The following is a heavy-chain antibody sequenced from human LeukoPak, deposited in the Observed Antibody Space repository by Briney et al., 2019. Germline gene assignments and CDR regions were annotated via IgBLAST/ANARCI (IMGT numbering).Heavy chain of an antibody. J-gene: IGHJ4*02. CDR1: GGSFSGYY. CDR2: INHSGST. CDR3: ATDILTGYLNY. D-gene: IGHD3-9*01. V-gene: IGHV4-34*01. Sequence: SETLSLTCAVYGGSFSGYYWSWIRQPPGKGLEWIGEINHSGSTNYNPSLKSRVTISVDTSKNQFSLKLGSVTAADTAVYYCATDILTGYLNYWGQGTLVTVSS.